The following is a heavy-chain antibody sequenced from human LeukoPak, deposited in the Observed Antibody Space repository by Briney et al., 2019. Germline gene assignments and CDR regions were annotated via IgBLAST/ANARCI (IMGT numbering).Heavy chain of an antibody. CDR1: GSTFSSYG. CDR2: ISYDGSTK. Sequence: GGSLRLSCAAAGSTFSSYGMHWVRQPPGKGLELVAAISYDGSTKYHADSVKCRFTFSRDNSKNTLYLQMTSLRAQDTAVYYCARDLCRMVRGVLPTTWGQGTLVTVSS. V-gene: IGHV3-33*01. D-gene: IGHD3-10*01. J-gene: IGHJ5*02. CDR3: ARDLCRMVRGVLPTT.